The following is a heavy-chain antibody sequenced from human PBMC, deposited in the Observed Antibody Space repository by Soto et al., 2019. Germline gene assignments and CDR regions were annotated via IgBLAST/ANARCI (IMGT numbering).Heavy chain of an antibody. CDR1: GYTFTTYW. D-gene: IGHD2-2*01. CDR3: ARQGYCSTTSCNWDFDY. J-gene: IGHJ4*02. V-gene: IGHV5-10-1*01. Sequence: PGEFLKISCKGTGYTFTTYWITWVRQMPGKGLEWMGRIDPSDSYTEYSPSFQGHVTISADKSISAAYLQWSSLKASDTAVYYCARQGYCSTTSCNWDFDYWGQGTLVTVSS. CDR2: IDPSDSYT.